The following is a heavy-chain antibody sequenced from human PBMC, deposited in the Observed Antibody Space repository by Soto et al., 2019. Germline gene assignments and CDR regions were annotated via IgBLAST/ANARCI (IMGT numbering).Heavy chain of an antibody. CDR1: GYTFTGYY. Sequence: GASVKVSCKASGYTFTGYYMHWVRQAPGQGLEWMGWINPNSGGTNYAQKFQGRVTMTRDTSISTAYMELSRLRSDDTAVYYCARVKSSSFSAVRYYGMDVWGQGTTVTVSS. CDR3: ARVKSSSFSAVRYYGMDV. CDR2: INPNSGGT. D-gene: IGHD6-13*01. V-gene: IGHV1-2*02. J-gene: IGHJ6*02.